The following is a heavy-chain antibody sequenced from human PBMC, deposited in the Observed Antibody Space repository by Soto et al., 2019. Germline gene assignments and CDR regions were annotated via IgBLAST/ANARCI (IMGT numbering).Heavy chain of an antibody. CDR1: GFTFSSYA. V-gene: IGHV3-30-3*01. D-gene: IGHD4-17*01. Sequence: QVQLVESGGGEVQPGRSLRLSCAASGFTFSSYAMHWVRQAPGKGLEWVAVISYDGSNKYYADSVKGRFTISRDNSKNTLYLQMNSLRAEDTAVYYCASYGDFDYWGQGTLVTVSS. CDR2: ISYDGSNK. J-gene: IGHJ4*02. CDR3: ASYGDFDY.